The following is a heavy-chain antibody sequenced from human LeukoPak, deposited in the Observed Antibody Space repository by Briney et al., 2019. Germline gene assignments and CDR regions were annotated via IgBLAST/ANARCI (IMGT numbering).Heavy chain of an antibody. Sequence: ASVKVSCKSSGYTFTNYYMHWVRQAPGQGLEWMGVVNPAGGSTSYAQIFQDRVTMTRETSTRTVHMELSSLRSEDTAVYYCVRGVYGSGSYWFDPWGQGTLVTVSS. CDR3: VRGVYGSGSYWFDP. CDR2: VNPAGGST. J-gene: IGHJ5*02. V-gene: IGHV1-46*01. D-gene: IGHD3-10*01. CDR1: GYTFTNYY.